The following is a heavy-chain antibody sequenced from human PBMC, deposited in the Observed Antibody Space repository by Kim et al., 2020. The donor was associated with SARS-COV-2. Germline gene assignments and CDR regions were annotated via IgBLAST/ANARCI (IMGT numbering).Heavy chain of an antibody. V-gene: IGHV3-13*01. CDR3: ARVGAGRYYDSSGYDY. J-gene: IGHJ4*02. Sequence: SVKGRFTISRENAKNSLYLQMNSLRAGDTAVYYCARVGAGRYYDSSGYDYWGQGTLVTVSS. D-gene: IGHD3-22*01.